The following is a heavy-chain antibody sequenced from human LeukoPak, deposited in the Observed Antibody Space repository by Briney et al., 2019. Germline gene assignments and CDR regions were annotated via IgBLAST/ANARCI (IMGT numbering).Heavy chain of an antibody. CDR3: ARGVVQRADIVVMTATIDY. D-gene: IGHD2-21*02. V-gene: IGHV3-33*08. CDR1: GFTYRKYA. J-gene: IGHJ4*02. Sequence: GGSLRLSCAASGFTYRKYAMHWVRQAPGKGVEGVAVLWYKGNNQYYEDSVQGRFTISTNNSKNTLYLRMNSPRAKDTAVYYCARGVVQRADIVVMTATIDYWGQGTLVTVSS. CDR2: LWYKGNNQ.